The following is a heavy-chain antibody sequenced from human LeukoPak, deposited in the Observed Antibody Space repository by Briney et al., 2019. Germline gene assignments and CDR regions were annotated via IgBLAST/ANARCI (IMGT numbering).Heavy chain of an antibody. CDR3: ARGSSHSGYDYTAIGY. CDR2: IKQDGNVK. J-gene: IGHJ4*02. V-gene: IGHV3-7*03. D-gene: IGHD5-12*01. Sequence: PGGSLRLSCAASGFTLSDYWMSWVRQAPGKGLEWVANIKQDGNVKYYVDSVKGRFTISRDNAKNSLYLQMNSLRAEDTAVYYCARGSSHSGYDYTAIGYWGQGTLVSVSS. CDR1: GFTLSDYW.